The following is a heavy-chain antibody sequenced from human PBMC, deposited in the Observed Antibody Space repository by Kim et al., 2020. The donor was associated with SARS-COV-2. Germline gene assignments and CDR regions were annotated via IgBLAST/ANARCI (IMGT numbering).Heavy chain of an antibody. D-gene: IGHD6-13*01. CDR2: IYYIFIT. Sequence: SETLSLTCTVSCFSIIIYYFIFILHPPFNLLYFIFYIYYIFITNYNPSLNILFTISLYTSKNQFSLKLSSVTAADTAVYYCARVWGAVGNAAAGYYGMDVWGQGTTVTVSS. V-gene: IGHV4-59*01. CDR1: CFSIIIYY. CDR3: ARVWGAVGNAAAGYYGMDV. J-gene: IGHJ6*02.